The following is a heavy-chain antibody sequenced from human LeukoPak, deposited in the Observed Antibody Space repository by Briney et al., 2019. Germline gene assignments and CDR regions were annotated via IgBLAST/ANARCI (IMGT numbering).Heavy chain of an antibody. CDR3: ATYSFDRGYYFDY. CDR2: INWNGGRI. Sequence: GGSLRLSCGASGFTFDDFDMGWVRQVPGQGPKWVSGINWNGGRIIYADSVKGRFTISRDNAKNSLYLQMNSLRAEDTALYYCATYSFDRGYYFDYWGQGTLVTVSS. V-gene: IGHV3-20*04. CDR1: GFTFDDFD. J-gene: IGHJ4*02. D-gene: IGHD3-22*01.